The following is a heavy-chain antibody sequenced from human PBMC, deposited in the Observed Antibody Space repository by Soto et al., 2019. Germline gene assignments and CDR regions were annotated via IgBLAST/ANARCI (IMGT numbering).Heavy chain of an antibody. CDR3: ASLTRAYGVSSYYYYMDV. Sequence: SETLSLTCTVSGGSISSSSYYWGWIRQPPGKGLEWIGSIYYSGSTYYNPSLKSRVTISVDTSKNQFSLKLSSVTAADTAVYYCASLTRAYGVSSYYYYMDVWGKGTTVTVSS. J-gene: IGHJ6*03. D-gene: IGHD3-10*01. CDR2: IYYSGST. V-gene: IGHV4-39*01. CDR1: GGSISSSSYY.